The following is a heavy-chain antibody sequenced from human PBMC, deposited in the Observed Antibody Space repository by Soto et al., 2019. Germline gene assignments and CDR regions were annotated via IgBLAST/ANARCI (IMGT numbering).Heavy chain of an antibody. CDR1: GGSISSSNW. D-gene: IGHD1-7*01. J-gene: IGHJ4*02. CDR2: IYHSGST. Sequence: TDTLSLTCVVSGGSISSSNWWSWVRQPPGKGLEWIGEIYHSGSTNYNPSLKSRVTMSVEKSKNQFSLRLSSVTAADTAVYYCARVYGITATTHDYWGQGTLVTVSS. CDR3: ARVYGITATTHDY. V-gene: IGHV4-4*02.